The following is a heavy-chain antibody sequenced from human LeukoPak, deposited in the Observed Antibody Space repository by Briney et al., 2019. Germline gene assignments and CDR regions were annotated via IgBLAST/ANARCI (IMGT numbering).Heavy chain of an antibody. D-gene: IGHD1-14*01. CDR2: ISSSSSTI. J-gene: IGHJ5*02. V-gene: IGHV3-48*04. CDR1: GFTFSSYS. Sequence: PGGSLRLSCAASGFTFSSYSMNWVRQAPGKGLEWVSYISSSSSTIYYADSVKGRFTISRDDAKNSLYLQMNSLRAEDTAVYYCARGSRIPPVGFDPWGQGTLVTVSS. CDR3: ARGSRIPPVGFDP.